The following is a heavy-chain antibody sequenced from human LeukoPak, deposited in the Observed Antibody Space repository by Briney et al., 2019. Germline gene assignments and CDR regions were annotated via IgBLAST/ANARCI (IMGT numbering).Heavy chain of an antibody. D-gene: IGHD1-26*01. CDR3: AKDLYGSVRGYYFEH. V-gene: IGHV3-48*02. J-gene: IGHJ4*02. CDR1: GFTFSSYS. Sequence: PGGSLRLSCAASGFTFSSYSMNWVRQAPGKGLEWASYISSSISTIYYADSVKGRFTISRDNAKNSLYLQMNSLRDEDTAVYYCAKDLYGSVRGYYFEHWGQGTLVAVSS. CDR2: ISSSISTI.